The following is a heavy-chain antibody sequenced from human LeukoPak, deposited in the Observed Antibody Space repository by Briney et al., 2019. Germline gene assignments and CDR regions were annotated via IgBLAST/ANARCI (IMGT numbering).Heavy chain of an antibody. CDR2: IYHSGST. J-gene: IGHJ4*02. D-gene: IGHD3-9*01. V-gene: IGHV4-38-2*01. Sequence: SETLSLTCAVSGYSISSGYCWGWIRQPPGKGLEWIGSIYHSGSTYYNPSLKSRVTISVDTSKNQFSLKLSSVTAADTAVYDCARQTWYYDILTGYYVRYFDYWGQGTLVTVSS. CDR3: ARQTWYYDILTGYYVRYFDY. CDR1: GYSISSGYC.